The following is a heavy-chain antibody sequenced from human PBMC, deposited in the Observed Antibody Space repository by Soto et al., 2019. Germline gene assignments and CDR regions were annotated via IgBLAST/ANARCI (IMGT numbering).Heavy chain of an antibody. Sequence: EVQLVESGGGLVQPGGSLRLSCAASGFTVSSNYMSWVRQAPGKGLEWVSVIYSGGSTYYADSVKGRFTISRDNSKNTLYLQMNSLRAADTAVYYCARGMVRGVITTYYYYYYMDVWGKGTTVTVSS. CDR2: IYSGGST. CDR1: GFTVSSNY. V-gene: IGHV3-66*01. CDR3: ARGMVRGVITTYYYYYYMDV. J-gene: IGHJ6*03. D-gene: IGHD3-10*01.